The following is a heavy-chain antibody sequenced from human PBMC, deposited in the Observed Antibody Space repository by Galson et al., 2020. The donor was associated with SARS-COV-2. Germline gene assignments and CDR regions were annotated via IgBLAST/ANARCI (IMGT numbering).Heavy chain of an antibody. Sequence: GESLRISCAASGFPFSTYAMHWVHQAPGKGLEWVAAISYDGSYKHDVDSLKGRFTISRDNSKNTLYLQMNSLRPEDTAVYYCASSPSIAGSGTRFSFQHWGQGTLVTVSS. CDR2: ISYDGSYK. CDR3: ASSPSIAGSGTRFSFQH. J-gene: IGHJ1*01. V-gene: IGHV3-30*01. D-gene: IGHD6-6*01. CDR1: GFPFSTYA.